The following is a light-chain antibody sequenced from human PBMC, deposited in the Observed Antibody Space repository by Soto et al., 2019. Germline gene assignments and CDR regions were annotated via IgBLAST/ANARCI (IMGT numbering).Light chain of an antibody. Sequence: EIVLTQSPGTLSVSPGERATLSCRASQSVSSSYLAWYQQKPGQAPRLLIYGASSRATGIPDRFSGSGSGTDFTLTISRLEPEDFAVYYCQQYGSSPPMYTFGQGTKVDIK. CDR2: GAS. J-gene: IGKJ2*01. CDR3: QQYGSSPPMYT. V-gene: IGKV3-20*01. CDR1: QSVSSSY.